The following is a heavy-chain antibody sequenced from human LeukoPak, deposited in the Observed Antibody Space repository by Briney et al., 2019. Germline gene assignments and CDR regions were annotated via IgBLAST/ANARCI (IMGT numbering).Heavy chain of an antibody. CDR3: AREISRRNQLLSGAFDF. J-gene: IGHJ3*01. V-gene: IGHV3-23*01. CDR2: MSGSGVT. Sequence: GGALRLSCAASGFTFNTYAKTWVRQTPGKGREGVSCMSGSGVTWYEESVKGRFTISRDNSKNTLYLQMNGLRADDTAIYYCAREISRRNQLLSGAFDFWGHGTMVTVSS. D-gene: IGHD2-2*01. CDR1: GFTFNTYA.